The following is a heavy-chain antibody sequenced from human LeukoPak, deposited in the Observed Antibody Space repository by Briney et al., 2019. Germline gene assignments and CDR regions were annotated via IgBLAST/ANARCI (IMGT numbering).Heavy chain of an antibody. D-gene: IGHD3-16*01. CDR3: ARDLGRPGDY. CDR2: IYYSGST. J-gene: IGHJ4*02. Sequence: PGGSLRLSCAASGFTFSSYAMSWIRQPPGKGLEWIGSIYYSGSTYYNPSLKSRVTISVDTSKNQFSLKLSSVTAADTAVYYCARDLGRPGDYWGQGTLVTVSS. V-gene: IGHV4-39*07. CDR1: GFTFSSYA.